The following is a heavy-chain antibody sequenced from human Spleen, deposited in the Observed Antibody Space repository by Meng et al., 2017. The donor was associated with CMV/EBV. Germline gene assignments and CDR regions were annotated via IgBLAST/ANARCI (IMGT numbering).Heavy chain of an antibody. CDR1: VFTFSSYA. J-gene: IGHJ6*02. D-gene: IGHD4-11*01. CDR2: ISGSGGST. Sequence: GESLKISCATSVFTFSSYAMSWVRQAPGKGLEWVSAISGSGGSTYYADSVKGRFTISRDNSKNTLYLQMNSLRAEDTAVYYCAKDLEALHDPYYYGMDVWGQGTTVTVSS. CDR3: AKDLEALHDPYYYGMDV. V-gene: IGHV3-23*01.